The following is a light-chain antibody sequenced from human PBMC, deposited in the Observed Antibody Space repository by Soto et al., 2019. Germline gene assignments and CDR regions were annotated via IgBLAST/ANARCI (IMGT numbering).Light chain of an antibody. CDR1: QSVSSN. J-gene: IGKJ1*01. CDR2: GAS. CDR3: QQYDSSPRT. V-gene: IGKV3-20*01. Sequence: EIVTTQSPATLSVSPGEGVTLSCRVSQSVSSNLAWYQQKPGQAPRLLISGASSRAADIPDRFSGSGSGTDFTLTINRLEPEDFAVYYCQQYDSSPRTFGQGTKVDI.